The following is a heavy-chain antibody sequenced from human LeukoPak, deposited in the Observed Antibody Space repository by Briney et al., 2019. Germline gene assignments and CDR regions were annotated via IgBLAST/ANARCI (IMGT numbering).Heavy chain of an antibody. CDR2: ISSSSSYI. CDR1: GFTFSDYY. V-gene: IGHV3-11*06. J-gene: IGHJ3*01. Sequence: GVSLRLSCAASGFTFSDYYMTWIRQAPGKGLEWVSSISSSSSYIYYADSVKGRFTISRDNAKNSLFLQMNSLRAEDTALYFCARDYYSSSRHAFDLWGQGTMVTVSS. CDR3: ARDYYSSSRHAFDL. D-gene: IGHD6-13*01.